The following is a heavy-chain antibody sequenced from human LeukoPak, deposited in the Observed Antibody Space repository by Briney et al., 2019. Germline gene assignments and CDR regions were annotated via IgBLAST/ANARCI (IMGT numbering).Heavy chain of an antibody. V-gene: IGHV3-7*03. CDR3: ARDLKHYGDYTLDY. D-gene: IGHD4-17*01. Sequence: GRSLRLSCAASGFTFSSHGMHWVRQAPGKGLEWVANIKQDGGDKYYVDSVKGRFTISRDNAKSSLFLQMNSLRAEDTAVYYCARDLKHYGDYTLDYWGQGTLVTVSS. CDR1: GFTFSSHG. J-gene: IGHJ4*02. CDR2: IKQDGGDK.